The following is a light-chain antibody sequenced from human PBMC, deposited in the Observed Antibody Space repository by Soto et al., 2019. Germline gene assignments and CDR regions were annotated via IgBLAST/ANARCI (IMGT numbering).Light chain of an antibody. CDR1: SSDVGGRDY. V-gene: IGLV2-14*01. CDR3: SSFTFRSTWV. CDR2: EVT. J-gene: IGLJ3*02. Sequence: QSALTQPASVSGSPGQSITISCTGSSSDVGGRDYVSWYQQHPGKAPKVIIYEVTRWPSGVSGRFSGSKSGNTASLTISGLQTEDEADYYCSSFTFRSTWVFGGGTKLTVL.